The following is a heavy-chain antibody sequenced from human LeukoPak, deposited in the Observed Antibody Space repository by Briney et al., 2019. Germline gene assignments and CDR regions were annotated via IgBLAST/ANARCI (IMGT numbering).Heavy chain of an antibody. J-gene: IGHJ6*03. V-gene: IGHV3-30*03. CDR1: GFTFSSYG. Sequence: GGSLRLSCAASGFTFSSYGMHWVRQAPGKGLEWVAVISYDGSNKYYADSVKGRFTISRDNSKNTLYLQMNSLRAEDTAVYYCARVRGADWYWYMDVWGKGTTVTVSS. CDR3: ARVRGADWYWYMDV. CDR2: ISYDGSNK. D-gene: IGHD3-9*01.